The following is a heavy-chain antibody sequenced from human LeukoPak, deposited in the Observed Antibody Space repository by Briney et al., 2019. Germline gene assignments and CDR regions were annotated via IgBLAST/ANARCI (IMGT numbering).Heavy chain of an antibody. J-gene: IGHJ4*02. CDR2: IIRSGGT. D-gene: IGHD5-18*01. CDR1: GFTFNNYA. CDR3: ARGDTAMVHDY. V-gene: IGHV3-23*01. Sequence: GGSLRLSCVASGFTFNNYAMCWVRQAPGKGLEWVSAIIRSGGTYYADSVEGRFTISRDNSKNTLYLEMNSLRAEDTAVYYCARGDTAMVHDYWGQGTLVTVSS.